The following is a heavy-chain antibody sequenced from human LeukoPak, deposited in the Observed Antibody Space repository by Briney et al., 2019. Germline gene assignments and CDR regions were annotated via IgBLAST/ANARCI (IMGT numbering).Heavy chain of an antibody. CDR2: IYPGNSDT. Sequence: PGESLKISCEGSGDRFTPYWITWVRQKPGKGLEWMGIIYPGNSDTKYSPSFQGQITISADKSINTAYLQWSSLEASDTAMYYCARRKAVARISYFGSWGQGSLVTVTS. CDR1: GDRFTPYW. D-gene: IGHD6-19*01. V-gene: IGHV5-51*01. J-gene: IGHJ4*02. CDR3: ARRKAVARISYFGS.